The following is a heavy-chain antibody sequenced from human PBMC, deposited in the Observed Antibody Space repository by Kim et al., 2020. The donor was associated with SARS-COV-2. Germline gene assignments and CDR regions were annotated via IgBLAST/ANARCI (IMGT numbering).Heavy chain of an antibody. V-gene: IGHV3-23*01. CDR3: ARGPYSSSWYFFDF. CDR1: GFTFSNFA. CDR2: FSGSGINT. J-gene: IGHJ4*02. D-gene: IGHD6-13*01. Sequence: GGSLRLSCATSGFTFSNFAMSWVRQAPGKGLEWVSAFSGSGINTYYTDSVKGRFTISRDNSKNTLYLQMNGLIVEDTAVYYCARGPYSSSWYFFDFWGQG.